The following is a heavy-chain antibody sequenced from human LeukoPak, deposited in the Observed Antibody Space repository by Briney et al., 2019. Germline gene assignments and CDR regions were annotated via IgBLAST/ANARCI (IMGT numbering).Heavy chain of an antibody. J-gene: IGHJ4*02. CDR1: GFTFDDYG. V-gene: IGHV3-20*04. CDR3: AKAHGPQAEVAAAGILDY. D-gene: IGHD6-13*01. Sequence: GGSLRLSCAASGFTFDDYGMSWVRQAPGKGLEWVSGINWNGGSTGYADSVKGRFTISRDNAKNSLYLQMNSLRAEDTALYYCAKAHGPQAEVAAAGILDYWGQGTLVTVSS. CDR2: INWNGGST.